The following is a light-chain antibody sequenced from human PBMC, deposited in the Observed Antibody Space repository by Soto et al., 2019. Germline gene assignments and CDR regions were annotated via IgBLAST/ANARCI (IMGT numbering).Light chain of an antibody. CDR2: KAS. J-gene: IGKJ1*01. CDR1: QSISSW. V-gene: IGKV1-5*03. Sequence: DIQMTQSPSTLSASVGDRVTITCRASQSISSWLAWYQQKPGKTPKVLIYKASSLESGVPSRFSGSGSGTEFTLTISSLQPDDFATYYCQQYNSYPWTFDQGTKVEIK. CDR3: QQYNSYPWT.